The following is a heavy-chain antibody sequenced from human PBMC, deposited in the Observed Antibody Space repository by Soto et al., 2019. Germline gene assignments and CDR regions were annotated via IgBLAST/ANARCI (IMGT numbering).Heavy chain of an antibody. Sequence: EVQLVESGGGLVKPGGSLRLSCSASGFTFSSYSMNWVRQAPGKGLEWVSTIGTSSSYIYYADSVKGRFTISRDNAKNSLYLQMNSLRVEVMAVYYCARAPLRYFDWLLSPFDYWGQGTLVTVSS. J-gene: IGHJ4*02. CDR1: GFTFSSYS. CDR2: IGTSSSYI. D-gene: IGHD3-9*01. CDR3: ARAPLRYFDWLLSPFDY. V-gene: IGHV3-21*01.